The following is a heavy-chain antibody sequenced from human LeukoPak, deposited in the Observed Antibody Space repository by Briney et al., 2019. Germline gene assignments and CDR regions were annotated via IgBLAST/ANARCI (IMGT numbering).Heavy chain of an antibody. CDR2: INPNSGGT. CDR1: GYTFTGYY. J-gene: IGHJ6*02. D-gene: IGHD6-13*01. Sequence: ASVKVSCKASGYTFTGYYMHWVRQAPGQGLEWMGWINPNSGGTNYAQKFQGRVTMTRDTSISTAYMELSRLRSDDTAVYYCARAGSSWRSYYYGMDVWGQGTTVTVSS. CDR3: ARAGSSWRSYYYGMDV. V-gene: IGHV1-2*02.